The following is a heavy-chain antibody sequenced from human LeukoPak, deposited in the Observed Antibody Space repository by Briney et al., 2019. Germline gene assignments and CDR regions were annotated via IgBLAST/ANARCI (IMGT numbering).Heavy chain of an antibody. Sequence: GGSLRLSCAASGFTISSSAMSWVRPTPGKVLEWASSISISGRVSYYADSVKGRVTISRDNSKDTLYLQMSSLRADDTALYYCTKAGSDSPIEHWGQGTLVIVSS. CDR1: GFTISSSA. J-gene: IGHJ1*01. D-gene: IGHD2-15*01. V-gene: IGHV3-23*01. CDR2: ISISGRVS. CDR3: TKAGSDSPIEH.